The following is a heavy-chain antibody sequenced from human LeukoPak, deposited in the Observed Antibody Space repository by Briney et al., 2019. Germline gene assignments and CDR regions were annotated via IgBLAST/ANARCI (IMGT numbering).Heavy chain of an antibody. J-gene: IGHJ4*02. Sequence: GASVKVSCKASGYTFTSYGISWVRQAPGQGLEWMGWISAYNGNTNYAQKLQGRVTMTTDTSTSTAYMELRSLRSDDTAVYYCARLTQGYDILTGRYDYWGQGTLVTVSS. V-gene: IGHV1-18*01. CDR2: ISAYNGNT. CDR3: ARLTQGYDILTGRYDY. D-gene: IGHD3-9*01. CDR1: GYTFTSYG.